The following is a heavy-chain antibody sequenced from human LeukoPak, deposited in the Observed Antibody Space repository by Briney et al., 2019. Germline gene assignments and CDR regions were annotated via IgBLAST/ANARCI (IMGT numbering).Heavy chain of an antibody. CDR1: GYTFTNYA. V-gene: IGHV1-3*01. D-gene: IGHD2-2*01. J-gene: IGHJ5*02. CDR3: ARAPRGNSGYCSSPSCTDHRYNWFDP. Sequence: ASVTVSCKASGYTFTNYAMRWVRQAPGQRPEWMGWINAGNGNTKYSQKFQGRVTITRDTSASTAYMEVSSLRSEDTAVYYCARAPRGNSGYCSSPSCTDHRYNWFDPWGQGTLVTVSS. CDR2: INAGNGNT.